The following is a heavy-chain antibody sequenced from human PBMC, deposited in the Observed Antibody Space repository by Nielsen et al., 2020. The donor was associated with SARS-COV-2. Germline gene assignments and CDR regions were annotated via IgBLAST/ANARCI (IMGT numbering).Heavy chain of an antibody. Sequence: SLKISCAASGFTFDDYAMHWVRQAPGKGLEWVSGISWNSGSIGYADSVKGRFTISRDNAKNSLYLQMNSLRAEDTALYYCAKVDTAMGAFDYWGQGTLVTVSS. D-gene: IGHD5-18*01. V-gene: IGHV3-9*01. CDR3: AKVDTAMGAFDY. CDR1: GFTFDDYA. CDR2: ISWNSGSI. J-gene: IGHJ4*02.